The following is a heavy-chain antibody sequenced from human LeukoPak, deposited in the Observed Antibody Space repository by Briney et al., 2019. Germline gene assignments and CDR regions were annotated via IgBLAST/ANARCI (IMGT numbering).Heavy chain of an antibody. D-gene: IGHD3-22*01. V-gene: IGHV3-11*01. J-gene: IGHJ3*02. CDR1: GFTFSDYY. Sequence: GGSLRLSCAASGFTFSDYYMSWIRQAPGKGLEWVSYISSSGSTIYYADSVKGRFTISRDNAKNSLYLQMNSLRAEDTAVYYCARVRMDSSGYYPHDAFDIWGQGTMVTVSS. CDR3: ARVRMDSSGYYPHDAFDI. CDR2: ISSSGSTI.